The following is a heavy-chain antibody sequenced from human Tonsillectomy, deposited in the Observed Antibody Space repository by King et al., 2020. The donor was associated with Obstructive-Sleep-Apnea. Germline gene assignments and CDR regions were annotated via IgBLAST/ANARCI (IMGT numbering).Heavy chain of an antibody. CDR3: ARNMVRGLDASFDY. J-gene: IGHJ4*02. V-gene: IGHV1-3*01. D-gene: IGHD3-10*01. CDR2: INAGNGHT. Sequence: VQLVQSGAEVKKPGASVKVSCKASGYTFTGYAMHWVRQAPGQRLEWMGWINAGNGHTKYSQKFQGRVTITSDTSASTAYMDLSSLRSEDTAVYYCARNMVRGLDASFDYWGQGALVTVSS. CDR1: GYTFTGYA.